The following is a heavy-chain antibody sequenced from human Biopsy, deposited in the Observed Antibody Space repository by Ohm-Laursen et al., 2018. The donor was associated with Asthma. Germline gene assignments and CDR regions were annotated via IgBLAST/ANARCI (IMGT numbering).Heavy chain of an antibody. V-gene: IGHV4-39*01. J-gene: IGHJ4*02. CDR2: IYYSGST. Sequence: PSQTLSLTCTVSGGSISSSSYYWGWIRRPPGKGLEFIGTIYYSGSTYYNPSLKSRVTLSVDASKNQFSLKLPSVTAADTAVYYCVSPPGYWGQGTRVTVSS. CDR1: GGSISSSSYY. CDR3: VSPPGY.